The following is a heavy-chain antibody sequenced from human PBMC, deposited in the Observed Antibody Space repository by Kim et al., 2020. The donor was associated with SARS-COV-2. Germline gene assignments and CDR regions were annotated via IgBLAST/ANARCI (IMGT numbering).Heavy chain of an antibody. J-gene: IGHJ5*02. Sequence: GGSLRLSCAASGFSFIDFTMSWVRQPPGKGLEWVSSVTSSGVSTFYADSVKGRFTISRDNSKNTVSLQMNSLGVEDTAVYFCARGAVTHRFNPWGQGLLV. D-gene: IGHD3-10*01. CDR1: GFSFIDFT. CDR3: ARGAVTHRFNP. CDR2: VTSSGVST. V-gene: IGHV3-23*01.